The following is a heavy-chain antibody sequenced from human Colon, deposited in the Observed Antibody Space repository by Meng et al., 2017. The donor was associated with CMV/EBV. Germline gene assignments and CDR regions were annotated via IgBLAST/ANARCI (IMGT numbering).Heavy chain of an antibody. J-gene: IGHJ4*02. CDR2: ISPYNGDK. CDR1: GYTCTILG. V-gene: IGHV1-18*01. Sequence: QGQLVHSGVELKNPGVSGKFSGKASGYTCTILGISWMRQAPGQGLEWMAYISPYNGDKNYAQRFQGRVALTTDTSTSTVYMELGSLTSDDTAMYYCARELARGGYWGQGTLVTVSS. CDR3: ARELARGGY.